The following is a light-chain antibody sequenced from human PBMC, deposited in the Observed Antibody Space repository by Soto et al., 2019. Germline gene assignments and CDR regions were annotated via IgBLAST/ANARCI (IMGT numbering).Light chain of an antibody. V-gene: IGKV3D-15*01. J-gene: IGKJ3*01. CDR3: QQYKNWPT. CDR1: QSVSSN. CDR2: GAS. Sequence: EIVMTQSPATLSVSPGERATLSCRASQSVSSNLAWYQQKPGQAPRLLIYGASTRATGIPARFSGSGSGTEFTRTISSLQSEDFAVYYCQQYKNWPTVGRGTKVDIK.